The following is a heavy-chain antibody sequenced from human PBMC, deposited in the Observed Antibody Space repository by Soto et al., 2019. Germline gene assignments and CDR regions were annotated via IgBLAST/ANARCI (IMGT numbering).Heavy chain of an antibody. V-gene: IGHV1-18*04. CDR3: GREEFCCDSSSYRAHYFHDGMDV. D-gene: IGHD6-13*01. Sequence: ASVKVSCKASGYSFRNYGISWVRQAPGQGLEWMAWISGYDGDTKYARKFQGRVSMTADRATSTAYMELRSLRSDDTAVYYCGREEFCCDSSSYRAHYFHDGMDVWGQGATVTVSS. J-gene: IGHJ6*02. CDR2: ISGYDGDT. CDR1: GYSFRNYG.